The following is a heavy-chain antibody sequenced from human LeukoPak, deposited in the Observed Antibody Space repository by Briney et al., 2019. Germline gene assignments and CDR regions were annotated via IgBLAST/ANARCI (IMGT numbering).Heavy chain of an antibody. CDR1: GFTFRNYW. D-gene: IGHD6-19*01. Sequence: GGSLRLSCAVSGFTFRNYWMAWVRQAPGKGLEWVANIKQDGRDKYYVDSVKGRFTISKDNAKNSLYLQVNSLRPEDTTVYYCARVTAVAGFDCWGQGTLVTVSS. J-gene: IGHJ4*02. CDR2: IKQDGRDK. CDR3: ARVTAVAGFDC. V-gene: IGHV3-7*03.